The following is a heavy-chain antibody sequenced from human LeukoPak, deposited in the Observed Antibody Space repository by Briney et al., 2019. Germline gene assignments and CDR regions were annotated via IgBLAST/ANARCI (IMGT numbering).Heavy chain of an antibody. V-gene: IGHV3-49*04. CDR2: IRCKAYGGTT. J-gene: IGHJ6*03. CDR1: GFTFGDYS. CDR3: TSVYLGVVAYYYYCYMDF. D-gene: IGHD3-22*01. Sequence: PGGSLRLSCTASGFTFGDYSMSWVRQAPGKGLVWVGLIRCKAYGGTTEYAASVKGRFTISRDDSKSIAYLQMNSPKTEGSAGYDGTSVYLGVVAYYYYCYMDFWGKGTTVTVSS.